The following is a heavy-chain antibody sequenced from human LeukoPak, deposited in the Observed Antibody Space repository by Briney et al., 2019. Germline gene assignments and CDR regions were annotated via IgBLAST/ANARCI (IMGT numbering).Heavy chain of an antibody. CDR3: ATDPLGPSGWYPGGTFSDY. CDR1: GYTLTELS. CDR2: FDPEDGET. V-gene: IGHV1-24*01. Sequence: ASVKVSCKVSGYTLTELSMHWVRQAPGKGLEWMGGFDPEDGETIYAQKFQGRVTMTEDTSTDTAYMELSSLRSEDTAVYYCATDPLGPSGWYPGGTFSDYWGQGILVTVSS. J-gene: IGHJ4*02. D-gene: IGHD6-19*01.